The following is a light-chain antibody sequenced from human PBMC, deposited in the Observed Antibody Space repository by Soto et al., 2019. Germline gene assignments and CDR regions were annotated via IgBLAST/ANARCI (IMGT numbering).Light chain of an antibody. CDR3: QHYGSSPPIT. CDR1: QSVSSY. V-gene: IGKV3-20*01. Sequence: EIVLTQSPATLSLSPVERATLSCRASQSVSSYLAWYQQKPGQAPRLLIYDASNRATGIPARFSGSGSGTDFTLTISRLEPEDFAVYYCQHYGSSPPITFGQGTRLEI. CDR2: DAS. J-gene: IGKJ5*01.